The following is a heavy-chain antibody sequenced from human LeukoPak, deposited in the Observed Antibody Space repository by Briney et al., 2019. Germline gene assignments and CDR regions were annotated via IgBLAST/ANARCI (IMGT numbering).Heavy chain of an antibody. V-gene: IGHV1-46*01. J-gene: IGHJ6*02. CDR1: GYTFTAHY. CDR3: ARDRRYCSGGSCPTNARYYYYYGMDV. D-gene: IGHD2-15*01. CDR2: INPSGGST. Sequence: ASVKVSCKASGYTFTAHYIHWVRQAPGQGLEWMGIINPSGGSTSYAQKFQGRVTMTRDTSTSTVYMELSSLRSEDTAVYYCARDRRYCSGGSCPTNARYYYYYGMDVWGQGTTVTVSS.